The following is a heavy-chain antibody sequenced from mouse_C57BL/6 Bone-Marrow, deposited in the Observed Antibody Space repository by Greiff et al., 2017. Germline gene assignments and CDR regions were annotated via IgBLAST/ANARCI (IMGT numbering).Heavy chain of an antibody. CDR2: ISSGGSYT. CDR1: GFTFSSYG. Sequence: EVKLMESGGDLVKPGGSLKLSCAASGFTFSSYGMSWVRQTPDKRLEWVATISSGGSYTYYPDSVKGRFTISKDNATNTLYMQMSSLKSEDTALYSCASHFYYCGLPYCYFDVWGTGTTVTVSS. CDR3: ASHFYYCGLPYCYFDV. J-gene: IGHJ1*03. D-gene: IGHD1-1*01. V-gene: IGHV5-6*01.